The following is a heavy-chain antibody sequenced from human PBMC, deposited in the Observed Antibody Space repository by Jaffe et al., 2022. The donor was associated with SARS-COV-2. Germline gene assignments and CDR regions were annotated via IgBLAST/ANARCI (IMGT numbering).Heavy chain of an antibody. J-gene: IGHJ6*02. CDR2: IWYDGSNK. V-gene: IGHV3-33*01. CDR1: GFTFSSYG. Sequence: QVQLVESGGGVVQPGRSLRLSCAASGFTFSSYGMHWVRQAPGKGLEWVAVIWYDGSNKYYADSVKGRFTISRDNSKNTLYLQMNSLRAEDTAVYYCASHTPPYGMDVWGQGTTVTVSS. CDR3: ASHTPPYGMDV.